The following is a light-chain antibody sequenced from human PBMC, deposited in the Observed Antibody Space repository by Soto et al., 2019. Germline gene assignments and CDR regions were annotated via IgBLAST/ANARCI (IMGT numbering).Light chain of an antibody. CDR2: SAS. CDR3: QQSYKVPHT. V-gene: IGKV1-39*01. CDR1: QSISPY. Sequence: DIQLTQSPSTLSASVGGRVTITCRASQSISPYLNWYQQKPGKAPDLLIHSASILHSGVASRFSGSGSAADFTLTISSLQPEDFATYYCQQSYKVPHTFGQGTKVEIK. J-gene: IGKJ2*01.